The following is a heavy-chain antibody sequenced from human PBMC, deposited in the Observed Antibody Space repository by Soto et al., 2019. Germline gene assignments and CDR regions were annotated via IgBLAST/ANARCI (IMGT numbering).Heavy chain of an antibody. CDR1: GGSVSSGDYY. J-gene: IGHJ4*02. Sequence: QVQLQESGPGLVTPSQTLSLTCTVSGGSVSSGDYYWSWIRQPPGKGLEWIGYISYSGSTYYNPSLGGRVTISVDPSKNQFSLKLSSVTAADTAVYYCARTNPDSSGYYVFDYWGQGTLVTVS. CDR3: ARTNPDSSGYYVFDY. CDR2: ISYSGST. V-gene: IGHV4-30-4*01. D-gene: IGHD3-22*01.